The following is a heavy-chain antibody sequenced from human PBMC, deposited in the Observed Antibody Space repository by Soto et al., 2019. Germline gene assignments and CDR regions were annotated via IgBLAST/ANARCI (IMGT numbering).Heavy chain of an antibody. CDR1: GFTFSPYS. V-gene: IGHV3-21*01. CDR2: ISSSTTYI. Sequence: GGSLRLSCAASGFTFSPYSMNWVRQAPGKGLEWVSLISSSTTYIYYSDSVKGRFTISRDNARNSLYLQMNSLRAEDTAVYYCARASRYSGSYRGSIDYWGQGTLVTVSS. D-gene: IGHD1-26*01. CDR3: ARASRYSGSYRGSIDY. J-gene: IGHJ4*02.